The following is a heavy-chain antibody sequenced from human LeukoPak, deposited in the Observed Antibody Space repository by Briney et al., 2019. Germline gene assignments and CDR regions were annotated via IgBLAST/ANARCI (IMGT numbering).Heavy chain of an antibody. CDR2: INTNTGNP. Sequence: ASVKVSCKDSGYTFTSYAMNWVRQAPGQGLERMGWINTNTGNPTYAQGFTGRFVFSLDTSVSTAYLQISSLKAEDTAVYYCARDPLGNYGLDYYFDYWGQGTLVTVSS. V-gene: IGHV7-4-1*02. CDR1: GYTFTSYA. D-gene: IGHD3-16*01. J-gene: IGHJ4*02. CDR3: ARDPLGNYGLDYYFDY.